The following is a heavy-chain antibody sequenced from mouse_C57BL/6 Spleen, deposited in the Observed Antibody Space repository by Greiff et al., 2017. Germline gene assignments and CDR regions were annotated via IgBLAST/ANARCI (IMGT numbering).Heavy chain of an antibody. CDR2: IRSKSNNYAT. Sequence: EVQLVESGGGLVQPKGSLKLSCAASGFSFNTYAMNWVRQAPRKGLEWVARIRSKSNNYATYYADSVKDRFTISRDDSESMLYLQMNNLKTEDTAMYYCVRPYYYGSSDAMDYWGQGTSVTVSS. V-gene: IGHV10-1*01. CDR3: VRPYYYGSSDAMDY. CDR1: GFSFNTYA. D-gene: IGHD1-1*01. J-gene: IGHJ4*01.